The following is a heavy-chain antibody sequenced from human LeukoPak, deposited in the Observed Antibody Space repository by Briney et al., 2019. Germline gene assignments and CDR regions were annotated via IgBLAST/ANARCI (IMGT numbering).Heavy chain of an antibody. D-gene: IGHD4-17*01. CDR1: GASISSGDYL. CDR2: IYYSGST. CDR3: ARPFGDYGDYAYRSAFDI. Sequence: SETLSLTCTVSGASISSGDYLWSWIRQPPGMGLEWIGNIYYSGSTNYNASLKSRVTISIDTSKNQFSLNLSTVTAADTAVYYCARPFGDYGDYAYRSAFDIWGQGTMVTVSS. V-gene: IGHV4-30-4*01. J-gene: IGHJ3*02.